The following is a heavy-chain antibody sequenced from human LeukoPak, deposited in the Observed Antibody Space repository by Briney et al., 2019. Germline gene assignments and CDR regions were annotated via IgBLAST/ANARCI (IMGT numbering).Heavy chain of an antibody. V-gene: IGHV1-18*01. J-gene: IGHJ6*03. CDR2: ISAYNGNT. CDR3: ARVASRYYYYYMDA. CDR1: GYTFTSYG. Sequence: GASVKVSCKASGYTFTSYGISWVRQAPGQGLEWMGWISAYNGNTNYAQKLQGRVTMTTDTSTSTAYMELRSLRSDDTAVYYCARVASRYYYYYMDAWGKGTTVTISS. D-gene: IGHD6-6*01.